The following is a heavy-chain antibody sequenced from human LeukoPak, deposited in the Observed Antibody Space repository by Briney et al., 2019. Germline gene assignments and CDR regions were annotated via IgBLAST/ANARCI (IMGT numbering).Heavy chain of an antibody. D-gene: IGHD3-3*01. CDR2: ILYDGTDK. Sequence: PGRSLRLSCAASGFSLSNYGMHWVRQAPGKGLEWVTLILYDGTDKYYADSAKGRFTISRDISKNTLYLQMNGLRAEDTAVYYCARDGANYDVDYWGQGTLVTVS. CDR3: ARDGANYDVDY. V-gene: IGHV3-33*01. J-gene: IGHJ4*02. CDR1: GFSLSNYG.